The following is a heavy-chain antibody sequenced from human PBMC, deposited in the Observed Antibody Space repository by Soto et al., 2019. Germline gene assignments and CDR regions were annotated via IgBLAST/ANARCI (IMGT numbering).Heavy chain of an antibody. CDR3: ARRDYDSSRYYYYYYGMDV. J-gene: IGHJ6*02. D-gene: IGHD3-22*01. V-gene: IGHV1-69*13. CDR1: GGTFSSYA. Sequence: SVKVSCKASGGTFSSYAISWVRQAPGQGLEWMGGIIPIFGTANYAQKFQGRVTITADESTSTAYMELSSLRSEDTAVYYCARRDYDSSRYYYYYYGMDVWGQGTTVTVSS. CDR2: IIPIFGTA.